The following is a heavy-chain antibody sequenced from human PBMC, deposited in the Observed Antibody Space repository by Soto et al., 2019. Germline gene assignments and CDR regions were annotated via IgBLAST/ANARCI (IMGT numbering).Heavy chain of an antibody. CDR1: GFTFSSYG. CDR2: ISYDGSNK. CDR3: AKDGDYDILTGYYNHYYYMDV. D-gene: IGHD3-9*01. Sequence: QVQLVESGGGVVQPGRSLRLSCAASGFTFSSYGMHWVRQAPGKGLEWVAVISYDGSNKYYADSVKGRFTISRDNSKNTLYLQMNCLRAEDTAVYYCAKDGDYDILTGYYNHYYYMDVWGKGTTVTVSS. V-gene: IGHV3-30*18. J-gene: IGHJ6*03.